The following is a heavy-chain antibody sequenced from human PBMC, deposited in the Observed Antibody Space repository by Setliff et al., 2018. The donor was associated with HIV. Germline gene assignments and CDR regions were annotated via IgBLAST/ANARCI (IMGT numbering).Heavy chain of an antibody. V-gene: IGHV4-34*01. Sequence: SETLSLTCAVYGGSFSGYFWSWVRQSPGKGLEWIGEISHNRKTNYNPSLKSRVTISIDRSKNQFSLKLNSVIAADTAVYYCTRVRDHYDSGTYYRPLYFFDSWGQGTLVTVSS. D-gene: IGHD3-10*01. CDR1: GGSFSGYF. CDR2: ISHNRKT. J-gene: IGHJ4*02. CDR3: TRVRDHYDSGTYYRPLYFFDS.